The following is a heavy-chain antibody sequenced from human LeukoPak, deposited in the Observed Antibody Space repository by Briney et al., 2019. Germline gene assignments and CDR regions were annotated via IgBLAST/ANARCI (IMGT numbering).Heavy chain of an antibody. J-gene: IGHJ4*02. CDR2: IWYDGNHK. CDR1: GFTFSSYG. V-gene: IGHV3-33*06. D-gene: IGHD2-2*01. Sequence: GGSLRLSCAASGFTFSSYGMHWLRQGPGQGLEWVAIIWYDGNHKYYVDSVKSRFTISRDNSKNTLYLQMDSLRAEDTAVYYCAKAPKRYCTSASCQGYFDYWGQGTLVTVSS. CDR3: AKAPKRYCTSASCQGYFDY.